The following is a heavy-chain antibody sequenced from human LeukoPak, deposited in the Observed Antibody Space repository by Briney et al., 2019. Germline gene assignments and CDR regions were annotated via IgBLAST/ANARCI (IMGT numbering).Heavy chain of an antibody. CDR3: ARVGKYFFYDSSGYLPPGFDY. CDR1: GGSISSYY. J-gene: IGHJ4*02. CDR2: IYYSGST. Sequence: SETLSLTCTVSGGSISSYYWSWIRQPPGKGLEWIGYIYYSGSTNYNPSLKSRVTISVDTSKNQFSLKLSSVTAADTAVYYCARVGKYFFYDSSGYLPPGFDYWGQGTLVTVSS. V-gene: IGHV4-59*12. D-gene: IGHD3-22*01.